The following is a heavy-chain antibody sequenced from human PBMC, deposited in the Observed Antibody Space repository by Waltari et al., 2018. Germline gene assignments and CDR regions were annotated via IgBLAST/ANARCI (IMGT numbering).Heavy chain of an antibody. Sequence: EVLLVESGGGMVQPGRSLTLSCAAYNFDFGEYGMRWVRQAPGKGLGGVGLIRIKAYGEKTEYAASVKGRFIISRDDSRSIAYLQMNSLKTEDTAVYYCTRVLRYFDWSTKDYWGQGTLVTVSS. CDR1: NFDFGEYG. CDR3: TRVLRYFDWSTKDY. V-gene: IGHV3-49*04. CDR2: IRIKAYGEKT. D-gene: IGHD3-9*01. J-gene: IGHJ4*02.